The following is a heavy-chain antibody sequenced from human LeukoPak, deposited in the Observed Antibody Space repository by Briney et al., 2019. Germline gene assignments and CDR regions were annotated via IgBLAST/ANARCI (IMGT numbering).Heavy chain of an antibody. Sequence: PGGSLRLSCAASGFTFGTYAMHWVRQAPGKGLEYVSGISSNGGRTHYANSVKGRFTISRDNSKNTLYLQMGSLRPEDMAVYHCARDPGIEAAGELYYYYMAVWGKGTTVTVSS. CDR2: ISSNGGRT. J-gene: IGHJ6*03. CDR3: ARDPGIEAAGELYYYYMAV. CDR1: GFTFGTYA. V-gene: IGHV3-64*01. D-gene: IGHD6-13*01.